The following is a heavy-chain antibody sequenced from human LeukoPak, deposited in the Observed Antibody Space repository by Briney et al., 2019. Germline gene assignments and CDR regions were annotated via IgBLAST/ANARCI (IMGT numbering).Heavy chain of an antibody. Sequence: GGSLRLSCAASGFAFSSYSMNWVRQAPGKGLEWVSSISSSSSYIYYADSVKGRFTISRDNAKNSLYLQMNSLRAEDTAVYYCARDSQQGDYFDYWGQGTLVTVSS. D-gene: IGHD6-13*01. CDR3: ARDSQQGDYFDY. J-gene: IGHJ4*02. V-gene: IGHV3-21*01. CDR2: ISSSSSYI. CDR1: GFAFSSYS.